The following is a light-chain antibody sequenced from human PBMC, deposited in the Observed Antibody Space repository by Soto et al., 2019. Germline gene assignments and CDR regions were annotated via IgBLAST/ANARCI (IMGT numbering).Light chain of an antibody. Sequence: EIVLTQSPGTLSLSPGERATLSCRASQSVSSNYLAWYQQTPGQAPKLLIYGASSMATGIPDRFSGSGSGTDFTLTISRLEPEDFAVYYCQQYDSSLYTFGQGTKLEIK. J-gene: IGKJ2*01. CDR2: GAS. CDR1: QSVSSNY. V-gene: IGKV3-20*01. CDR3: QQYDSSLYT.